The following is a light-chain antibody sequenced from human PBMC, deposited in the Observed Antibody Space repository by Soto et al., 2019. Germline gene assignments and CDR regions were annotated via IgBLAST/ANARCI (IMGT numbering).Light chain of an antibody. CDR3: QQSYSNLGT. J-gene: IGKJ1*01. CDR2: AAS. Sequence: DIQMTQSPSSLSASVGDRVTITCRASQSISSFLNWYQQKPGKAPKRLIYAASSLQSGVPSRFSGSGSGTEFTLTISSLQPEDFATYYCQQSYSNLGTFGQGTKVEIK. V-gene: IGKV1-39*01. CDR1: QSISSF.